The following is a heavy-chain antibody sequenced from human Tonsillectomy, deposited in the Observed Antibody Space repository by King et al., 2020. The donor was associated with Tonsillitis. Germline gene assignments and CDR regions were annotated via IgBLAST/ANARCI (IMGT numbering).Heavy chain of an antibody. J-gene: IGHJ4*02. V-gene: IGHV3-15*01. Sequence: VQLVESGGGLVKPGGSLRLSCAASGFTFSNAWMSWVRQAPGKGLEWVGRIKSKTDGGTTDYAAPVKGRFTISRDDSKNMLYLQMNSLKTEDTAVYYSTTGIRLAAAGVVDYWGQGTLVTVSS. CDR3: TTGIRLAAAGVVDY. D-gene: IGHD6-13*01. CDR2: IKSKTDGGTT. CDR1: GFTFSNAW.